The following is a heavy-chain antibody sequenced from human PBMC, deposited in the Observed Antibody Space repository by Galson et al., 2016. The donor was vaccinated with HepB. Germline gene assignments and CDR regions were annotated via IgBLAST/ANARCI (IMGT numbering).Heavy chain of an antibody. J-gene: IGHJ3*02. CDR2: VKPDGSAK. CDR1: GFTFSSYW. V-gene: IGHV3-7*03. CDR3: AREEYFTFDI. D-gene: IGHD2/OR15-2a*01. Sequence: SLRLSCAVSGFTFSSYWMSWVRQAPGKGLEWVAKVKPDGSAKYYVDSVKGRFAISRDNAKNSLFLQMNSLRVEDTAAYYCAREEYFTFDIWGQGSMVTVSS.